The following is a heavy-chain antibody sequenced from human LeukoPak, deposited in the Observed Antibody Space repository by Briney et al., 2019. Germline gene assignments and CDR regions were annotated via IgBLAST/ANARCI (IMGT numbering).Heavy chain of an antibody. CDR1: GFTFSGSA. J-gene: IGHJ6*02. V-gene: IGHV3-73*01. Sequence: GGSLRLSCAASGFTFSGSAMHWVRQASGKGLEWVGRIRSKANSYATAYAASVKGRFTISRDDSKNTAYLQMNSLKTEDTAVYYCTRSGRITMVRGDPYGMDVWGQGTTVTVSS. D-gene: IGHD3-10*01. CDR3: TRSGRITMVRGDPYGMDV. CDR2: IRSKANSYAT.